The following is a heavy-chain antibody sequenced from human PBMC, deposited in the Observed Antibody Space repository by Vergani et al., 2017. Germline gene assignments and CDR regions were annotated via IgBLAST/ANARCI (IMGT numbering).Heavy chain of an antibody. CDR1: GGSISSSSYY. V-gene: IGHV4-39*01. CDR3: ARSRIYYGAGSPDY. CDR2: IYYSGST. J-gene: IGHJ4*02. D-gene: IGHD3-10*01. Sequence: QLQLQESGPGLVKPSETLSLTCTVSGGSISSSSYYWGWIRQPPGKGLEWIGSIYYSGSTYYYPSLKSRIVIFVDTSKNQFSLNLSSVTAADTAVYYCARSRIYYGAGSPDYWGQGTLVTVSS.